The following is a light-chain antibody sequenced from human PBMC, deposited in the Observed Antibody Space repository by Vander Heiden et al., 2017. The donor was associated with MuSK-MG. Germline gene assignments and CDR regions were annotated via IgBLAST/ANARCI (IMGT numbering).Light chain of an antibody. CDR1: QTIPKNY. J-gene: IGKJ3*01. V-gene: IGKV3-20*01. CDR3: HQYDSSQFT. CDR2: GVP. Sequence: EIVFTHSPGTLSLSPGDRATLPCRASQTIPKNYLARYQPSPGQPPRPLLYGVPDRATGIPDRFSGSGSETNFTLTSSGLEPEDFEDCYYHQYDSSQFTFGPGTKVEIK.